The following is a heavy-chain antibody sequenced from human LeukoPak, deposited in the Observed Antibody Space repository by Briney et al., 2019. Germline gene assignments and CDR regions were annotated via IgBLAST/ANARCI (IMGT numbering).Heavy chain of an antibody. J-gene: IGHJ6*02. V-gene: IGHV7-4-1*02. D-gene: IGHD4-17*01. CDR2: INTNTGNP. CDR3: ARHGDVYYYYGMDV. Sequence: GASVKVSCEASGYTFTSYAMNWVRQAPGQGLEWMGWINTNTGNPTYAQGFTGRFVFSLDTSVSTAYLQISSLKAEDTAVYYCARHGDVYYYYGMDVWGQGTTVTVSS. CDR1: GYTFTSYA.